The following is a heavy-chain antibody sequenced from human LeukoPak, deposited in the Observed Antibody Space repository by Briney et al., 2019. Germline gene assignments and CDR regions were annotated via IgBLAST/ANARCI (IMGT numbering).Heavy chain of an antibody. CDR3: ARDRPLRYFDWLSIGVVDY. D-gene: IGHD3-9*01. J-gene: IGHJ4*02. Sequence: GGSLRLSCAASGFTFSSYSMNWVRQVPGKGLEWVSYISSSSSTIYYADSVKGRFTISRDNAKNSLYLQMNSLRAEDTAVYYCARDRPLRYFDWLSIGVVDYWGQGTLVTVSS. CDR2: ISSSSSTI. CDR1: GFTFSSYS. V-gene: IGHV3-48*01.